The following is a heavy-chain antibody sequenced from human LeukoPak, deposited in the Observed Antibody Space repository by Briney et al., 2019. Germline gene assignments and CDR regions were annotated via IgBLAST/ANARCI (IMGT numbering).Heavy chain of an antibody. CDR2: IIPIFGTA. CDR3: ASPYYYDSSGYYSPDAFDI. J-gene: IGHJ3*02. D-gene: IGHD3-22*01. Sequence: ASVKVSCKASGGTFSSYAISWVRQAPGQGLEWMGGIIPIFGTANYAQKFQGRVTITTDESTSTAYMELSSLRSEDTAVYYCASPYYYDSSGYYSPDAFDIWGQGTMVTVSS. V-gene: IGHV1-69*05. CDR1: GGTFSSYA.